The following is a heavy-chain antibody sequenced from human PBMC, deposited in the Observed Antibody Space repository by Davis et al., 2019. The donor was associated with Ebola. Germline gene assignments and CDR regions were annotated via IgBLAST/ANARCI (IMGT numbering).Heavy chain of an antibody. CDR1: GYTFTSYY. CDR3: ARVQSFGVAGYGGAFDI. V-gene: IGHV1-46*01. D-gene: IGHD3-3*01. CDR2: INPSGGST. J-gene: IGHJ3*02. Sequence: ASVKVSCKASGYTFTSYYMHWVRQAPGQGLEWMGIINPSGGSTSYAQKFQGRVTMTRDTSTSTVYMELSSLRSEDTAVYYCARVQSFGVAGYGGAFDIWGQGTMVTVSS.